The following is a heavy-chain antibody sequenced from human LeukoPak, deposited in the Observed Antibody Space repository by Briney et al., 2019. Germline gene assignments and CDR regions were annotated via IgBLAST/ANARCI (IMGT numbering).Heavy chain of an antibody. CDR2: IYYSGST. D-gene: IGHD3-10*01. J-gene: IGHJ4*02. CDR1: GGSISSSSYY. Sequence: SETLSLTCTVSGGSISSSSYYWGWIRQPPGKGLEWIGSIYYSGSTYYNPSLKSRVTISVDTSKNQFSLKLSSVAAADTAVYYCARLYPDYGSGSYLDYWGQGTLVTVSS. V-gene: IGHV4-39*01. CDR3: ARLYPDYGSGSYLDY.